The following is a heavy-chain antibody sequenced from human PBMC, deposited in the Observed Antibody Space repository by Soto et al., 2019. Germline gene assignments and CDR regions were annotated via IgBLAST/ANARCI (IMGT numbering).Heavy chain of an antibody. Sequence: ASVKASCKASGYTFTSYGMSCVRPDPEQGLEWMGWISGYNGNTKYAQKLQGRVTMTTDTSTSTVYMELSSLRSEDTAVYYCARDCISTSCYGDYYYGMDVWGQGTTVTVSS. CDR3: ARDCISTSCYGDYYYGMDV. V-gene: IGHV1-18*01. D-gene: IGHD2-2*01. CDR1: GYTFTSYG. J-gene: IGHJ6*02. CDR2: ISGYNGNT.